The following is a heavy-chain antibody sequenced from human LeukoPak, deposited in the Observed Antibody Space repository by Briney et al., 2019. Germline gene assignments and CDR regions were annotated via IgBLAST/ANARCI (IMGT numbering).Heavy chain of an antibody. J-gene: IGHJ4*02. CDR1: GYTFTGYY. V-gene: IGHV1-2*02. CDR3: ARVIYDSSGLLDY. Sequence: ASVKVSCKASGYTFTGYYMHWVRQAPGQGLEWMGWINPNSGGTNYAQKFQGRVTMTRDTSISTAYMELSRLRSDDTAVCYCARVIYDSSGLLDYWGQGTLVTVSS. D-gene: IGHD3-22*01. CDR2: INPNSGGT.